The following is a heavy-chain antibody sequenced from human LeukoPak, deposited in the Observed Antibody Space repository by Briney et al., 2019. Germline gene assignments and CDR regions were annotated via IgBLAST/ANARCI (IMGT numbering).Heavy chain of an antibody. D-gene: IGHD3-9*01. CDR1: GFTSSSYG. CDR2: IRYDGSNK. V-gene: IGHV3-30*02. Sequence: GGSLRLSCAASGFTSSSYGMHWVRQAPGKGLEWVAFIRYDGSNKYYADSVKGRFTISRDNSKNTLYLQMNSLRAEDTAVYYCAKDRLRYFGTAQIFDYWGQGTLVTVSS. J-gene: IGHJ4*02. CDR3: AKDRLRYFGTAQIFDY.